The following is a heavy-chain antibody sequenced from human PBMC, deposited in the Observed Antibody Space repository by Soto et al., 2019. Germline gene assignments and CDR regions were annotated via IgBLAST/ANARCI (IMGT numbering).Heavy chain of an antibody. J-gene: IGHJ4*02. Sequence: QVQLQQWGAGLLKPSETLSLTCAVYGGSFSDYYWNWIRQPPGKGLEWIGEINRSGSTNYNPSLKRRVTISVDTSKNQFSLKLTSVTAADTAVYYCAGGNALTYWDQGTLVTVSS. CDR3: AGGNALTY. V-gene: IGHV4-34*01. CDR2: INRSGST. D-gene: IGHD2-2*01. CDR1: GGSFSDYY.